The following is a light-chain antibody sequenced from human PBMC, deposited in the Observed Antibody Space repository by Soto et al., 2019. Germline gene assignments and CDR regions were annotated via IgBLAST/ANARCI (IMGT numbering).Light chain of an antibody. CDR2: KAS. V-gene: IGKV1-5*03. J-gene: IGKJ5*01. Sequence: DIQMTQSPSTLSASVGDRDTITCRASQSISASLAWYQQKPGKAPNLLIYKASSLESGVPSRFSGSGSGTEFTLTFSSLQPDDFATYYCQQYESYPVTFGQGTRLEIK. CDR3: QQYESYPVT. CDR1: QSISAS.